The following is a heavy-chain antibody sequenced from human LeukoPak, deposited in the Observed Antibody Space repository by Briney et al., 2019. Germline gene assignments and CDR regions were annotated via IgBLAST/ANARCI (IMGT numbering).Heavy chain of an antibody. D-gene: IGHD3-22*01. CDR3: LRMGSSAYTLI. CDR1: GFTFSNYA. V-gene: IGHV3-23*01. CDR2: ISGSGDRT. J-gene: IGHJ4*02. Sequence: GGSLRLSCAASGFTFSNYAMTWVRQAPGKGLEWVSIISGSGDRTSYADSVKGRFTVSRDNAKNTLYLQMNSLRAEDTAVYYCLRMGSSAYTLIWGQGTLVTVSS.